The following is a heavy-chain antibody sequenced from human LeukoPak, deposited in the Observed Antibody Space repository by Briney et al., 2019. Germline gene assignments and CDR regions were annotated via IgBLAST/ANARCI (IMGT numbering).Heavy chain of an antibody. J-gene: IGHJ4*02. CDR2: IYYSGST. CDR3: ARERESSGSFDY. D-gene: IGHD6-19*01. Sequence: TSETLSLTCTVSGGSISSHYWSWIRQPPGKGLGWIGYIYYSGSTNYNPSLKSRVTISVDTSKNQFSLKLSSVTAADTAVYYCARERESSGSFDYWGQGTLVTVSS. V-gene: IGHV4-59*11. CDR1: GGSISSHY.